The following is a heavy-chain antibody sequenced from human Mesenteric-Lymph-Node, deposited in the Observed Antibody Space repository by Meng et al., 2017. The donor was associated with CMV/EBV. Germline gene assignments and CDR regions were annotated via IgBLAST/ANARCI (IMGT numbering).Heavy chain of an antibody. J-gene: IGHJ5*02. CDR3: ARDPRAMVRGVIWGPGRFDP. CDR1: GFTFSSYS. Sequence: GESLKISCAASGFTFSSYSMNWVRQAPGKGLEWVSYISTSSSTIYYADSVKGRFTISRDNAKNSLYLQMNSLRAEDTAVYYCARDPRAMVRGVIWGPGRFDPWGQGTLVTVSS. CDR2: ISTSSSTI. V-gene: IGHV3-48*04. D-gene: IGHD3-10*01.